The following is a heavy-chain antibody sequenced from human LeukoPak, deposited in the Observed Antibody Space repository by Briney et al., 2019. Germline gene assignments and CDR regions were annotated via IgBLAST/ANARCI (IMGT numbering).Heavy chain of an antibody. CDR2: IYHSGST. J-gene: IGHJ4*02. D-gene: IGHD3-10*01. V-gene: IGHV4-38-2*01. Sequence: SETLSLTCAVSGYSISSGYYWGWIRQPPGKGLEWIGSIYHSGSTYYNPSLKSRVTISVDTSKNQFSLKLSSVTAADTAVYYCARLPIFNYYNSGNYYPIPYYFDYWGQGTLVVVSS. CDR3: ARLPIFNYYNSGNYYPIPYYFDY. CDR1: GYSISSGYY.